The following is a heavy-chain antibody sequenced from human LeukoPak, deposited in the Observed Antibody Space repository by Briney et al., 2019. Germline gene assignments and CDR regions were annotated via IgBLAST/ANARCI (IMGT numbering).Heavy chain of an antibody. CDR3: AREGPGYSDNSGYYSMDY. CDR1: GGTFSSYA. V-gene: IGHV1-69*05. D-gene: IGHD3-22*01. J-gene: IGHJ4*02. Sequence: GSSVKVSCKASGGTFSSYAISWVRQAPGQGLEWMGRIIPIFGSANYAQKLQGRVTITTDESTSTVYMELSSLRSEDTAVYYCAREGPGYSDNSGYYSMDYWGQGTLVTVSS. CDR2: IIPIFGSA.